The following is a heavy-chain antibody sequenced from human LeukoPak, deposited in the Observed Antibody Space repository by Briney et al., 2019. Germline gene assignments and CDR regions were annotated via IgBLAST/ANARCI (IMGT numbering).Heavy chain of an antibody. V-gene: IGHV3-23*01. D-gene: IGHD2-15*01. CDR2: ISGSGTST. Sequence: GGSLRLSCVASGFTFSSCAMSWVRQAPGKGLEWVSAISGSGTSTHYADSVKGRFIISRDNSKNTLYLQMNSLRAEDTAVYYCARDIVVVVAAHFDYWGRGTLVSVSS. J-gene: IGHJ4*02. CDR1: GFTFSSCA. CDR3: ARDIVVVVAAHFDY.